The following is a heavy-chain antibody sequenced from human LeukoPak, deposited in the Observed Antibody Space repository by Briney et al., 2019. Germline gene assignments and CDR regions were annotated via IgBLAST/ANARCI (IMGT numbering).Heavy chain of an antibody. CDR2: ISGSGGST. CDR3: ARDYYDSSGYYRGGY. CDR1: GFTFSSYA. Sequence: GGSLRLSCAASGFTFSSYAMSWVRQAPGKGLEWVSGISGSGGSTSYADSVKGRFTISRDNAKNSLYLQMNSLRAEDTAMYYCARDYYDSSGYYRGGYWDQGTLVTVSS. J-gene: IGHJ4*02. V-gene: IGHV3-23*01. D-gene: IGHD3-22*01.